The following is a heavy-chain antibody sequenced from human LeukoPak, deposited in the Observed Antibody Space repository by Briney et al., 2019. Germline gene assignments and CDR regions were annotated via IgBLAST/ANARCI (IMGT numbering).Heavy chain of an antibody. J-gene: IGHJ3*02. CDR3: ARIRRHRGAAFDI. CDR1: GGSFSGYY. Sequence: SETLSLTCAVYGGSFSGYYWSWIRQPPGKGLEWIGEINHSGSTNYNPSLKSRVTISVDTSKNQFSLKLSSVTAADTAVYYCARIRRHRGAAFDIWSQGTMVTVSS. V-gene: IGHV4-34*01. CDR2: INHSGST.